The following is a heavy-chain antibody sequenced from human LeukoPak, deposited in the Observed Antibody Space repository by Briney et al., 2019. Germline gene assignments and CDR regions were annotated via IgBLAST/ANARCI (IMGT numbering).Heavy chain of an antibody. Sequence: SVTVSCKASGGTFSSYAISWVRQAPGQGLEWMGGIIPIFGTANYAQKFQGRVTITADESTSTAYMELSSLRSEDTAVYYCASLRWFGELLTRPDINWFDPWGQGTLVTVSS. CDR3: ASLRWFGELLTRPDINWFDP. J-gene: IGHJ5*02. V-gene: IGHV1-69*13. CDR1: GGTFSSYA. CDR2: IIPIFGTA. D-gene: IGHD3-10*01.